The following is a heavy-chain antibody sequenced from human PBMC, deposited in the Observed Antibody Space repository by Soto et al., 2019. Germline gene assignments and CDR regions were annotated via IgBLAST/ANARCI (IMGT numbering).Heavy chain of an antibody. D-gene: IGHD2-15*01. CDR1: GGTFSSYT. CDR3: AGAPDSVLRYYGMDV. CDR2: IIPILGIA. J-gene: IGHJ6*02. Sequence: QVQLVQSGAEVKKPGSSVKVSCKASGGTFSSYTISWVRQAPGQGLEWMGRIIPILGIANYAQKFQGRVTITADKSTSTAYMDVRSLTSEDTAVYYCAGAPDSVLRYYGMDVWGQGTTVTVSS. V-gene: IGHV1-69*02.